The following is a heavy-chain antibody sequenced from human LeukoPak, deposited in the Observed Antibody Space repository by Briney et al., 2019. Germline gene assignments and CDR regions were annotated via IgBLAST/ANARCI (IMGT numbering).Heavy chain of an antibody. CDR3: ARGSMATISALYYYIDV. J-gene: IGHJ6*03. CDR2: IFASGST. D-gene: IGHD5-24*01. CDR1: GGSISSYY. V-gene: IGHV4-4*07. Sequence: SETLSLTCTVSGGSISSYYWSWIRQPAGRGLEWIGRIFASGSTNYNPSLKSRVTMSVDTSKNQFSLKLSSVTAADTAVYYCARGSMATISALYYYIDVWGKGTTVTVSS.